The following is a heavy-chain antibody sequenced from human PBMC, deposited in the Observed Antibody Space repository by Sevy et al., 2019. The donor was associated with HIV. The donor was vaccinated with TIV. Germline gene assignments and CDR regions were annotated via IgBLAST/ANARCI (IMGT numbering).Heavy chain of an antibody. J-gene: IGHJ3*01. V-gene: IGHV3-7*01. Sequence: GGSLRLSCVASGSSFGIHWMSWVRQAPGKGLEWVAKINQDGGQKYYVDSVKGRFTISRDNAKSSLCLQMNSLRVEDTALYYCARDPDPVPGVAFDVWGQGTMVTVSS. CDR3: ARDPDPVPGVAFDV. CDR1: GSSFGIHW. CDR2: INQDGGQK.